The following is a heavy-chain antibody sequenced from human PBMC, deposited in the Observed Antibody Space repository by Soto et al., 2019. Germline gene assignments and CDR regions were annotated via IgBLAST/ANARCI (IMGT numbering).Heavy chain of an antibody. J-gene: IGHJ6*02. CDR3: ARDRRGRADGFIYYYGMEV. D-gene: IGHD6-13*01. CDR1: GESVGRGTNY. Sequence: QVQLQESGPGLMKPSGTLSLICSVSGESVGRGTNYWSWVRQAPGRGLEWIGYIFDAATAIYNPSFESRVSISLDAAKHQVSLKLTSVTAADTAIYYCARDRRGRADGFIYYYGMEVWGQGTSVTVSS. V-gene: IGHV4-61*01. CDR2: IFDAATA.